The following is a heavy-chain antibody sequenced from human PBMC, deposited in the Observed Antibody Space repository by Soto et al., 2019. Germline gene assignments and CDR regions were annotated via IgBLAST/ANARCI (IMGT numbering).Heavy chain of an antibody. CDR2: INHSGST. J-gene: IGHJ6*02. CDR3: ATSDYYYYGMDV. V-gene: IGHV4-34*01. Sequence: QVQLQQWGAGLLKPSETLSLTCAVYGGSFSGYYWSWIRQPPGKGLEWIGEINHSGSTNYNPSLKSRVTISVDTSKNQFSLKLSSVTAADTAVYYCATSDYYYYGMDVWGQGTTVTVSS. CDR1: GGSFSGYY.